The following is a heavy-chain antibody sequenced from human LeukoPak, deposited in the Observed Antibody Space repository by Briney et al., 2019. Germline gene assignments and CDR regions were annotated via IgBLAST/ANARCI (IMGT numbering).Heavy chain of an antibody. J-gene: IGHJ6*03. CDR1: GFSISNGF. D-gene: IGHD4-17*01. CDR3: ARADYGDGGYMDV. CDR2: ISSSSSTI. V-gene: IGHV3-48*01. Sequence: PSETLSLTCTVSGFSISNGFFWGWIRRPPGKGLEWVSYISSSSSTIHYADSVKGRFTISRDNAKNSLYLQMNSLRAEDTAVYYCARADYGDGGYMDVWGKGTTVTVSS.